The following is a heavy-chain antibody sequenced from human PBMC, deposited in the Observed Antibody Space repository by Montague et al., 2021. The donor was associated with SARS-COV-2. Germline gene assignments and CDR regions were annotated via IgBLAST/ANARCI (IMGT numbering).Heavy chain of an antibody. CDR2: IYSGGST. D-gene: IGHD6-25*01. V-gene: IGHV3-53*05. CDR1: GFTVSSNY. CDR3: ARGGGRDAFDI. J-gene: IGHJ3*02. Sequence: SLRLSCAAPGFTVSSNYMSWVRQAPGEGLEWVSVIYSGGSTYYADSVKGRFTISRDNSKNTLYLQMNSLRAEDTAVYYCARGGGRDAFDIWGQGTMVTVSS.